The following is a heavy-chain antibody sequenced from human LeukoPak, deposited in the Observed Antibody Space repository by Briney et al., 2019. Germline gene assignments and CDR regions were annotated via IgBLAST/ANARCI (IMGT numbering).Heavy chain of an antibody. CDR3: AKVGDCSSTSCTTYYFDY. CDR1: GFTFSSYA. J-gene: IGHJ4*02. D-gene: IGHD2-2*01. CDR2: ISGSGGST. V-gene: IGHV3-23*01. Sequence: GGSLRLSCAASGFTFSSYAMSWVRQAPGKGLEWVSAISGSGGSTYYADSVKGRFTISRDNSKNTLYLQMNSLRAEDTAVYYCAKVGDCSSTSCTTYYFDYWGQGTLVTVSS.